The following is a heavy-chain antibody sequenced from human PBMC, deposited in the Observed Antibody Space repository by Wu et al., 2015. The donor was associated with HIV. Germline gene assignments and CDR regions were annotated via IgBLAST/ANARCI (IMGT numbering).Heavy chain of an antibody. CDR1: GGTFSNYA. Sequence: QVQLVQSGAEVKKPGSSVKVSCKASGGTFSNYAISWVRQAPGQGLEWMGGIIPIFGTPNYAQKFQGRVTITTDESTSTAYMELSSLRSEDTAVYYCARDRGSGPLGLFDNWGQGTLVTVSS. CDR3: ARDRGSGPLGLFDN. CDR2: IIPIFGTP. J-gene: IGHJ4*02. V-gene: IGHV1-69*05. D-gene: IGHD6-25*01.